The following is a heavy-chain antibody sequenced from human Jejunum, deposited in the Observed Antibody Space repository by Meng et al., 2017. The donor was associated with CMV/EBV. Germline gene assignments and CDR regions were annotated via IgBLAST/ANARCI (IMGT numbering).Heavy chain of an antibody. V-gene: IGHV3-30*02. Sequence: QGQFVESGGGVVQPGGSLRLSCVTSGISFSNSGMHWVRQAPGKGLEWVVFIRNDGSEIYYVDSVKGRFTISRDNSRNTVYLQMDSLRVEDTGIYYCVKDKGRTALDYWGQGSLVTVSS. CDR2: IRNDGSEI. CDR3: VKDKGRTALDY. CDR1: GISFSNSG. D-gene: IGHD3-10*01. J-gene: IGHJ4*02.